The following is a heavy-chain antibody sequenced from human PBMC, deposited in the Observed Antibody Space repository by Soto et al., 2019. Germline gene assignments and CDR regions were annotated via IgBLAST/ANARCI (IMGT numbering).Heavy chain of an antibody. CDR1: GDTFTDYH. CDR2: INPKTGGT. Sequence: ASVKVSCKASGDTFTDYHMHWVRQAPGQGFEWMGWINPKTGGTSYARKFQGRVAMTGDTSISTVYMEVSRLTTDDTAVYYCAREGSAWYREFDFWGQGTLVTVSS. J-gene: IGHJ4*02. CDR3: AREGSAWYREFDF. D-gene: IGHD6-19*01. V-gene: IGHV1-2*02.